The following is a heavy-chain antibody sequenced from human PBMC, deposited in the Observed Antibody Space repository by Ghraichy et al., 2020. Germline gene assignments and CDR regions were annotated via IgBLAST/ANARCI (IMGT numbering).Heavy chain of an antibody. CDR3: AKDHDDYGDLFDY. V-gene: IGHV3-23*01. D-gene: IGHD4-17*01. J-gene: IGHJ4*02. CDR2: ISGSGGST. CDR1: GFTFSSYA. Sequence: GESLNISCAASGFTFSSYAMSWVRQAPGKGLEWVSAISGSGGSTYYADSVKGRFTISRDNSKNTLYLQMNSLRAEDTAVYYCAKDHDDYGDLFDYWGQGTLVTVSS.